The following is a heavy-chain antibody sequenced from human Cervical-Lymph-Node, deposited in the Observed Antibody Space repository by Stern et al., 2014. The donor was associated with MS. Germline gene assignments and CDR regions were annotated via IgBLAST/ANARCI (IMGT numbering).Heavy chain of an antibody. CDR3: ARIFGGNFEN. D-gene: IGHD4-23*01. CDR2: IVHSGST. V-gene: IGHV4-30-2*01. J-gene: IGHJ4*02. Sequence: VQLEESGSGLVKPSQTLSLTCAVSGGSISSGDYSWSWIRQPPGKSLEWIGYIVHSGSTYYNPSLKSRVSISVDRSKNQFSLKLSSVTAADTAMYYCARIFGGNFENWGQGTLVTVSS. CDR1: GGSISSGDYS.